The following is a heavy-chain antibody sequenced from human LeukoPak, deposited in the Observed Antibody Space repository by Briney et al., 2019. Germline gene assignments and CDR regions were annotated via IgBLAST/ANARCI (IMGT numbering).Heavy chain of an antibody. V-gene: IGHV3-7*01. CDR2: IKDDGNMK. D-gene: IGHD3-22*01. CDR3: ARDERGGYYVD. CDR1: GFMFSSYW. Sequence: GGSLSLSCAASGFMFSSYWMSWVRQAPGRGLEWVANIKDDGNMKQYADSVRGQFTISRDNTKSSLYLQMSSLRAEDSAVYYCARDERGGYYVDWGQGTLVTVSS. J-gene: IGHJ4*02.